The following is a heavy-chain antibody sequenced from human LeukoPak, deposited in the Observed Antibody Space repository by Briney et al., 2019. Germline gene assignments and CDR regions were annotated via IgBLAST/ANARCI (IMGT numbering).Heavy chain of an antibody. V-gene: IGHV4-39*01. Sequence: SETLSLTCTVSGGSISSSSYYWGWIRQSPGKGLEWIGSIYYSGSTYYNPSLKSRVTISVDTSKNQFSLKLSSVTAADTAVYYCASIIVAFDIWGQGTMVTVSS. CDR2: IYYSGST. J-gene: IGHJ3*02. CDR3: ASIIVAFDI. CDR1: GGSISSSSYY. D-gene: IGHD3-22*01.